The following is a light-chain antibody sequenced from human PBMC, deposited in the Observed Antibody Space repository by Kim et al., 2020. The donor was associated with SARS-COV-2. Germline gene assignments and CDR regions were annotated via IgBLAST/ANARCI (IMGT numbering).Light chain of an antibody. V-gene: IGKV3-15*01. J-gene: IGKJ2*01. CDR2: GAS. CDR3: QQYSNWPQT. CDR1: QSIGSS. Sequence: EIVMTQSPATLSVSPGESATLSCRASQSIGSSLAWYQQKPGQAPRLLIYGASTRAAGFPARFSGSGSGTEFTLTISSLQSEDFAVYYCQQYSNWPQTFGQGTKLEI.